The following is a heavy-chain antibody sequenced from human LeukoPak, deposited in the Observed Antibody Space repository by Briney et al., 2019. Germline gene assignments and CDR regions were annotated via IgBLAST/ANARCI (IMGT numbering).Heavy chain of an antibody. V-gene: IGHV4-39*07. CDR1: GGSISSSGYY. J-gene: IGHJ4*02. D-gene: IGHD5-18*01. CDR2: IYYSGST. CDR3: ARHPGYSYAYVDY. Sequence: SETLSLTCTVSGGSISSSGYYWGWIRQPPGKGLEWIGSIYYSGSTYYNPSLKSRVTISVDTSKNQFSLKLSSVTAADTAVYYCARHPGYSYAYVDYWGQGTLVTVSS.